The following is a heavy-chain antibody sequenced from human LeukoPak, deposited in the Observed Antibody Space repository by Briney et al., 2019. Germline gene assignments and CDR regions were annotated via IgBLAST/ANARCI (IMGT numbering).Heavy chain of an antibody. CDR2: ISNNGGYT. CDR3: AKQLGYCSDGSCYFPY. V-gene: IGHV3-23*01. CDR1: GFTFNSYA. J-gene: IGHJ4*02. D-gene: IGHD2-15*01. Sequence: GGSLRLSCAASGFTFNSYAMSWVRQAPGKGLEWVSAISNNGGYTHYADSVQGRFTISRDNSKSTLCLQMNSLRAEDTAVYYCAKQLGYCSDGSCYFPYWGQGTLVTVSS.